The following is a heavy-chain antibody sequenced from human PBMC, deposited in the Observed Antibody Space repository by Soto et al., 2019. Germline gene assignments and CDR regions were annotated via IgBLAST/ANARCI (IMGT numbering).Heavy chain of an antibody. D-gene: IGHD2-2*01. CDR3: ARNDAYALDG. CDR2: IHHGTGT. Sequence: QVQLQESGPGLVKPSGTLSLTCAVSGGSISTTYWWSWVRQSPGKGLEWIGEIHHGTGTNYNPSLKSRVTISLDKSKTQLFLRLTSVTVADTAVYYCARNDAYALDGWGQGTTVNVSS. J-gene: IGHJ6*02. CDR1: GGSISTTYW. V-gene: IGHV4-4*02.